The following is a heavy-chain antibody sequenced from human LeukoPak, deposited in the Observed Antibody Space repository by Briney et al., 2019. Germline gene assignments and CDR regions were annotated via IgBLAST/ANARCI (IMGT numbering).Heavy chain of an antibody. V-gene: IGHV3-23*01. J-gene: IGHJ4*02. CDR2: ISGSGGST. CDR1: GFTFSSFA. Sequence: PGGSLRLSCAASGFTFSSFAINWVRQAPGKGLEWVSAISGSGGSTYYADSVKGRFTISRDNSKNTLYLQMNSLRAEDTAVYYCAKDQWELTYFDYWGQGTLVTVSS. D-gene: IGHD1-26*01. CDR3: AKDQWELTYFDY.